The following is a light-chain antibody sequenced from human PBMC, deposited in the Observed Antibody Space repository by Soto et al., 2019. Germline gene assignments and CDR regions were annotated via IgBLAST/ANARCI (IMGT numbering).Light chain of an antibody. V-gene: IGLV4-60*03. Sequence: QLVLTQSSSASASLGSSVKLTCTLSSGHSSYIIAWHQQQPGKAPRYLMKLEGSGSYNKGSGVPDRFSGSSSGADRYLTITNLQSEDGADYYCETWDSNTRVFGTGTKLTVL. J-gene: IGLJ1*01. CDR3: ETWDSNTRV. CDR2: LEGSGSY. CDR1: SGHSSYI.